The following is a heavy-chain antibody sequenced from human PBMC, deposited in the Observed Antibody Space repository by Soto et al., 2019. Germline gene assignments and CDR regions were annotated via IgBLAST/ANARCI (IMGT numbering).Heavy chain of an antibody. CDR1: GFTLSSYA. CDR2: ISGSGGST. V-gene: IGHV3-23*01. D-gene: IGHD3-16*01. CDR3: TRRGRGGYYDY. J-gene: IGHJ4*02. Sequence: EVQLLESGGGLVQPGGSLRLSCAASGFTLSSYAMRWVLQAPGMGLEWVSAISGSGGSTYYADSVKGRFTISRDNSKNTQYLQMNSLSAEDTAVCYGTRRGRGGYYDYWGKGTLVTVSS.